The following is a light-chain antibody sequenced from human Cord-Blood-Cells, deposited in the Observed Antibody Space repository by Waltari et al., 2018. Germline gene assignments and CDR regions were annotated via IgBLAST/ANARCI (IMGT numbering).Light chain of an antibody. CDR1: QDISNY. Sequence: DIQMTQSPSSLSASVGDRVTITYQASQDISNYLNWYQQKPGKAPKLLIYDASNLETGVPSRFSGSGSGTDFTFTISSLQPEDIATYYCQQYDNLPYIFGQGTKLEIK. CDR3: QQYDNLPYI. CDR2: DAS. J-gene: IGKJ2*01. V-gene: IGKV1-33*01.